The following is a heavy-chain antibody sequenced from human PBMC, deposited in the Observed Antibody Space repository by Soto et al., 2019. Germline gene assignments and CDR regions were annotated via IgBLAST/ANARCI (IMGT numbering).Heavy chain of an antibody. D-gene: IGHD2-21*01. CDR2: ISHDGQNQ. CDR1: GFAFGSHG. CDR3: ARERADIVVAPVATSGMDV. J-gene: IGHJ6*02. Sequence: QVQLVESGGGVVQPRRSLKLSCIGSGFAFGSHGMHWVRQVSGKGLEWVAVISHDGQNQYYRDSVKGRFTISRDNSKNSLYLEVNSLRVEDTAVYHCARERADIVVAPVATSGMDVWGQGTAVTVSS. V-gene: IGHV3-30*03.